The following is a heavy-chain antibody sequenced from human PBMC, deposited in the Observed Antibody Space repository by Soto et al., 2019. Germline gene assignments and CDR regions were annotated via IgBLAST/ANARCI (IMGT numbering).Heavy chain of an antibody. Sequence: ASVKVSCKASGYTFTGYYMHWVRQAPGQGLEWMGWINPNSGGTNYAQKFQGRVTMTRDTSISTAYMELSRLRSDDTAVYYCARDPNSSGWYGVYYYYGMDVWGQGTTVIVSS. J-gene: IGHJ6*02. D-gene: IGHD6-19*01. CDR2: INPNSGGT. V-gene: IGHV1-2*02. CDR3: ARDPNSSGWYGVYYYYGMDV. CDR1: GYTFTGYY.